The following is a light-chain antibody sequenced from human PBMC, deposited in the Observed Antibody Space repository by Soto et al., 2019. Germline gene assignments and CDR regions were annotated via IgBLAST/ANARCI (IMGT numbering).Light chain of an antibody. Sequence: EIVMTQSPATLSVSPRERATLSCRASQSVSSNLAWYQQKPGQAPRLLIYGASTRATGIPARFSGSGSGTEFTLTISSLQSEDFAVYYCQQYNNWPLTFGPGTKVDIK. CDR2: GAS. CDR1: QSVSSN. CDR3: QQYNNWPLT. V-gene: IGKV3-15*01. J-gene: IGKJ3*01.